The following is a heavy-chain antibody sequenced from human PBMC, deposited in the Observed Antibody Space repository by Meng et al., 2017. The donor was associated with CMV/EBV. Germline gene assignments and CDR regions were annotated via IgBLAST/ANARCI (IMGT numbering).Heavy chain of an antibody. V-gene: IGHV3-48*03. D-gene: IGHD6-19*01. Sequence: GESLKISCAASGFTFRSYEMNWVRQAPGKGLEWVSYISSSGSTIYYADSVKGRFTIARDNAKNSLYLQMNSLRAEDTAVYYRVRDLAVAGSYYYYGMDVWGQGTTVTVSS. CDR1: GFTFRSYE. CDR2: ISSSGSTI. CDR3: VRDLAVAGSYYYYGMDV. J-gene: IGHJ6*02.